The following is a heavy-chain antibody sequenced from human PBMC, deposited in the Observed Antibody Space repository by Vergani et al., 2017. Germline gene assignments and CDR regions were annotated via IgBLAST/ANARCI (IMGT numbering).Heavy chain of an antibody. V-gene: IGHV3-11*01. J-gene: IGHJ4*02. CDR3: ARVRIIVVVVAAFDY. D-gene: IGHD2-15*01. Sequence: QVQLVESGGGLVKPGGSLRLSCAASGFTFSDYYMSWFRQAPGKGLEWVSYISSSGSTIYYADSVKGRFTISRANAKNTLYLQMNSLRAEDTSVYYCARVRIIVVVVAAFDYWGQGTLVTVSS. CDR2: ISSSGSTI. CDR1: GFTFSDYY.